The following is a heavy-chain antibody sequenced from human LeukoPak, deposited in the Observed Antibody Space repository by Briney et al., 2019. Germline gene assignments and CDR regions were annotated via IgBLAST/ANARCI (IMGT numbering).Heavy chain of an antibody. CDR2: ISTYNGNT. D-gene: IGHD2-15*01. J-gene: IGHJ4*02. V-gene: IGHV1-18*04. Sequence: GASVKVSCKASGYTFTSYGISWVRQAPGQGLEWMGWISTYNGNTNYAQKLQGRVTMTTDTSTNTVYMELRSLRSDDTAVYYCARDNCSGGSCYYDYWGQGTLVTVSS. CDR3: ARDNCSGGSCYYDY. CDR1: GYTFTSYG.